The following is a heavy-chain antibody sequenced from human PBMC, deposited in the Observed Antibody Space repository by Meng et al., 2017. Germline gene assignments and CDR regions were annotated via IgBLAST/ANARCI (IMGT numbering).Heavy chain of an antibody. CDR3: ARDLD. J-gene: IGHJ4*02. CDR1: GSPFTGYY. V-gene: IGHV1-2*06. Sequence: GQLGQSGDEVKKPGAAVKVSCKSSGSPFTGYYMHWGRPAPGQGLEWMGRINPNSGGTNYAQKFQGRVTMTRDTSISTAYMELSRLISDDTAVYYCARDLDWGQGTLVTVST. CDR2: INPNSGGT.